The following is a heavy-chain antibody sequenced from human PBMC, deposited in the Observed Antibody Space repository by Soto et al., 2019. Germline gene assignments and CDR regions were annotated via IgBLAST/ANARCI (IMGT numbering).Heavy chain of an antibody. Sequence: PGGSLRLSCAASGFTFSSYAMSWVRQAPGKGLEWVSAISCSGGSTYYADSVKGRFTISRDNSKNTLYLQMNSLRAEDTAVYYCAKGIAARPDVGYYFDYWGQGTLVTVSS. J-gene: IGHJ4*02. CDR1: GFTFSSYA. V-gene: IGHV3-23*01. CDR2: ISCSGGST. D-gene: IGHD6-6*01. CDR3: AKGIAARPDVGYYFDY.